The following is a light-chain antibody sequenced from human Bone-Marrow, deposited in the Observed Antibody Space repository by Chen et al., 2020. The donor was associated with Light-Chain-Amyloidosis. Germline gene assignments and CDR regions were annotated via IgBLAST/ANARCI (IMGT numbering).Light chain of an antibody. CDR2: KDS. J-gene: IGLJ3*02. CDR3: QAADSSGTYPSWV. Sequence: SDELTQPPSVSVSPGQTARLTCSGDALPKQYASWYQQKPGQAPVLVRYKDSERHSGIPERFSGYSSGTTVTVTISGVQAEDDADYYCQAADSSGTYPSWVFGGGTKLTVL. V-gene: IGLV3-25*03. CDR1: ALPKQY.